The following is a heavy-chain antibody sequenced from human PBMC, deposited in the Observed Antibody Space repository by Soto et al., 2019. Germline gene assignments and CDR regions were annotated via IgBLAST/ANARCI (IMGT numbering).Heavy chain of an antibody. Sequence: EVQLVESGGGLVKPGGSLRLSCAASGFTFSSYSMNWVRQAPGKGLEWVSSISSSSSYIYYADSVKGRFTISRDNAKHSLYLQMNSLRAEDTAVYYCARGSLTGWFGELFNGMDVWGQGTTVTVSS. CDR3: ARGSLTGWFGELFNGMDV. CDR2: ISSSSSYI. CDR1: GFTFSSYS. V-gene: IGHV3-21*01. D-gene: IGHD3-10*01. J-gene: IGHJ6*02.